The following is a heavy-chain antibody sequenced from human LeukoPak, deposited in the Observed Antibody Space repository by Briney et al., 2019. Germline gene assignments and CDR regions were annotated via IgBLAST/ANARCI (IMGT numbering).Heavy chain of an antibody. J-gene: IGHJ5*02. V-gene: IGHV3-23*01. CDR1: GFTISSYA. CDR3: SKEPWGNTFDP. D-gene: IGHD7-27*01. Sequence: GGSLRLSCAASGFTISSYAMSWVRQAPGKGLEWVAAISGSGGSTYYAASVKGRFTISRYNSKNTLYLQMNSLRAEDTAVYYCSKEPWGNTFDPWGQGTLVTVSS. CDR2: ISGSGGST.